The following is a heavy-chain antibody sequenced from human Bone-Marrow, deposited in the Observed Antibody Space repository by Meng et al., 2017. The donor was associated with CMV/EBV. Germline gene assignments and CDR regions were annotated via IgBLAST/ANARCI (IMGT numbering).Heavy chain of an antibody. V-gene: IGHV1-46*01. CDR3: ARDASRSCSGGSCYWFDP. D-gene: IGHD2-15*01. J-gene: IGHJ5*02. CDR2: INPSGGTA. CDR1: GYTFTSYH. Sequence: ASVKVSCKASGYTFTSYHMHWVRQAPGQGLEWMGIINPSGGTASYAQKFQGRVTMTSDTSTSIVNMELNSLRSDDTAVYYCARDASRSCSGGSCYWFDPWGQGTLVTVSS.